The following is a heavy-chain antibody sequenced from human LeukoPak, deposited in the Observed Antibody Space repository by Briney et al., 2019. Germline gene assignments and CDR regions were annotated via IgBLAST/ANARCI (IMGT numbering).Heavy chain of an antibody. J-gene: IGHJ4*02. Sequence: GGSLRLSCAASGFTFSDSYMSWIRQAPGKGLEYISYISSSGSTIYYADSVKGRFTLSRDNAKNSLSPEMNSLRAEDTAVYYCARGKYSFDYWGQGTLVTASS. CDR1: GFTFSDSY. CDR2: ISSSGSTI. CDR3: ARGKYSFDY. V-gene: IGHV3-11*01.